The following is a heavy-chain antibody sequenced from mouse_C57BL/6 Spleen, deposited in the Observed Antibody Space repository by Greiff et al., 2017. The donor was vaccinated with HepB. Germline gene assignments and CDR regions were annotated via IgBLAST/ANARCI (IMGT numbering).Heavy chain of an antibody. CDR2: IYPRSGNT. J-gene: IGHJ2*01. D-gene: IGHD1-1*01. CDR3: ARAGFITTVVAPFDY. CDR1: GYTFTSYG. Sequence: QVQLKESGAELARPGASVKLSCKASGYTFTSYGISWVKQRTGQGLEWIGEIYPRSGNTYYNEKFKGKATLTADKSSSTAYMGLRSLTSEDSAVYFCARAGFITTVVAPFDYWGQGTTLTVSS. V-gene: IGHV1-81*01.